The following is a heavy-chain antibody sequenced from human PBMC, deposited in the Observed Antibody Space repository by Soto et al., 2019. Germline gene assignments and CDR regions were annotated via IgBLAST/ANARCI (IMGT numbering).Heavy chain of an antibody. CDR3: ASVDYGDYVSAS. Sequence: QVQLVESGGGVVQPGRSLRLSCVASGFTFSSYVMHWVRQAPGKGLEWVAVIWYDENNTYYADAVKGRFTISRDNSQDTLYMQMNSLRAEDTAVYYCASVDYGDYVSASWGQGTLVTVSS. CDR2: IWYDENNT. V-gene: IGHV3-33*01. J-gene: IGHJ5*02. D-gene: IGHD4-17*01. CDR1: GFTFSSYV.